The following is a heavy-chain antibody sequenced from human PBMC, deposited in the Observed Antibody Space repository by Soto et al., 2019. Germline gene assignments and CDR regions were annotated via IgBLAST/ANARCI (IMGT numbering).Heavy chain of an antibody. CDR1: GFTFSSYG. J-gene: IGHJ4*02. CDR3: AKGGSTGPFDY. Sequence: ESGGGVVQPGRSLRLSCAASGFTFSSYGMHWVRQAPGKGLEWVAVISYDGSNKYYADSVKGRFTISRDNSKNTLYLQMNSLRAEDTAVYYCAKGGSTGPFDYWGQGTLVTVSS. CDR2: ISYDGSNK. D-gene: IGHD3-9*01. V-gene: IGHV3-30*18.